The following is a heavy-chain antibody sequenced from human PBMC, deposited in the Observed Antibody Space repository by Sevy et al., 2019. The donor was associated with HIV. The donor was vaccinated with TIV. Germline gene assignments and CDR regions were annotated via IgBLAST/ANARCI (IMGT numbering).Heavy chain of an antibody. D-gene: IGHD5-12*01. CDR2: INRDGTEK. CDR3: ARDWPGYGGYED. Sequence: GGSLRLSCAASGFTFITYWMSWVRQAPGKGLEWVANINRDGTEKYHVDSVKGRFTISRDNAKNSLYLQMNSLRAEDTAVYYCARDWPGYGGYEDWGQGTLVTVSS. J-gene: IGHJ4*02. CDR1: GFTFITYW. V-gene: IGHV3-7*01.